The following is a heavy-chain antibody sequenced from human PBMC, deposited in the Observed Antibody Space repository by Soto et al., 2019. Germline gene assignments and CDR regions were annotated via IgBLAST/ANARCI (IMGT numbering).Heavy chain of an antibody. Sequence: VQLVESGGGLVKPGGSLRLSCAASGFIFSNAWINWVRQAPGKGLEWVGRIKRKIDGGTTDFATPVRGRFAVSRDDPKKTVSMQMNSLKTAESGVYYCSTDTYSNMIVAGLDNWGHGTLGTVAS. V-gene: IGHV3-15*07. CDR3: STDTYSNMIVAGLDN. CDR1: GFIFSNAW. J-gene: IGHJ4*01. CDR2: IKRKIDGGTT. D-gene: IGHD3-16*01.